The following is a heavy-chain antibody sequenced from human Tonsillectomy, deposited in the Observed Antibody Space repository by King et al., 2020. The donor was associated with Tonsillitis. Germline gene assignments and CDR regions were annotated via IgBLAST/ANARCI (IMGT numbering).Heavy chain of an antibody. D-gene: IGHD3-22*01. CDR2: ISGSGGST. Sequence: VQLVESGGGLVQPGGSLRLSCAASGFTFSSYAMSWVRQAPGKGLEWVSAISGSGGSTYYADSVKGRFTISRDNSKNTLYLQMNSLRAEDTAEYYCAKDWGSKGVVITHDAFDIWGQGTMVTVSS. CDR3: AKDWGSKGVVITHDAFDI. V-gene: IGHV3-23*04. CDR1: GFTFSSYA. J-gene: IGHJ3*02.